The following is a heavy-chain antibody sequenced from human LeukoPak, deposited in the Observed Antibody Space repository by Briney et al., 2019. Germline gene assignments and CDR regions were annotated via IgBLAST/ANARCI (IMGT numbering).Heavy chain of an antibody. CDR1: GGSFGGYY. CDR2: IYHSGST. Sequence: SETLSLTCAVYGGSFGGYYWSWIRQPPGKGLEWIGEIYHSGSTNYNPSLKSRVTISVDTSKNQFSLKLSSVTAADTAVYYCARRPAFGYSSSWYFDYWGQGTLVTVSS. V-gene: IGHV4-34*01. CDR3: ARRPAFGYSSSWYFDY. J-gene: IGHJ4*02. D-gene: IGHD6-13*01.